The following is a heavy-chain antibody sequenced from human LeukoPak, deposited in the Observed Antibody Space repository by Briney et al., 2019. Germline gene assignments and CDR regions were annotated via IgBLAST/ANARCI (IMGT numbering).Heavy chain of an antibody. D-gene: IGHD3-10*01. CDR3: ARHHSPVFLVWFDP. V-gene: IGHV4-59*08. CDR1: GGSISSYY. Sequence: SETLSLTCTVSGGSISSYYWSWIRQPPGKGLEWIGYIYCSGSTNYNPSLKSRVTISVDTSKNQFSLKLSYVTAADTAVYYCARHHSPVFLVWFDPWGQGTLVTVSS. J-gene: IGHJ5*02. CDR2: IYCSGST.